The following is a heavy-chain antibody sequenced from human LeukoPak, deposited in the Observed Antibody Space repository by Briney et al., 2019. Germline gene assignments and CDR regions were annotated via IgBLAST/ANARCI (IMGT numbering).Heavy chain of an antibody. CDR1: GGTFSSYA. Sequence: SVKVSCKASGGTFSSYAISWVRRAPGQGLEWMGRIIPIFGTANYAQKFQGRVTITTDESTSTAYMELSSLRFEDTAVYYCARSLSQQLWLIGDAFDIWGQGTMVTVSS. J-gene: IGHJ3*02. D-gene: IGHD5-18*01. CDR2: IIPIFGTA. CDR3: ARSLSQQLWLIGDAFDI. V-gene: IGHV1-69*05.